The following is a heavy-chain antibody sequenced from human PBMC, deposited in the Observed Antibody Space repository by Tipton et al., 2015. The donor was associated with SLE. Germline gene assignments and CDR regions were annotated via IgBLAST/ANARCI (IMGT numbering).Heavy chain of an antibody. D-gene: IGHD2-21*02. V-gene: IGHV3-7*01. CDR3: ARGVTLNY. CDR1: GFSFSSYA. CDR2: IKEDGNEK. Sequence: SLRLSCAASGFSFSSYAMTWVRQAPGKGLEWVANIKEDGNEKYYVDSVKGRFTISRDNAKNSLYLHMNSLRAEDTAVYYCARGVTLNYWGQGTLVTVSS. J-gene: IGHJ4*02.